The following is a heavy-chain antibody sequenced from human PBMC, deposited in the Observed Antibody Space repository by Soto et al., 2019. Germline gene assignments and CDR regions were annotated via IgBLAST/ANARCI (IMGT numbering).Heavy chain of an antibody. J-gene: IGHJ6*02. CDR2: ISAYNGNT. D-gene: IGHD2-2*01. CDR3: ARVGPYCSSTSCYESYYYYGMDV. CDR1: GYTFTSYG. Sequence: ASVKVSCKASGYTFTSYGISWVRQAPGQGLEWMGWISAYNGNTNYAQKLQGRVTMTTDTSTSTAYMELRSLRSDDMAVYYCARVGPYCSSTSCYESYYYYGMDVWGQGTTVTVSS. V-gene: IGHV1-18*03.